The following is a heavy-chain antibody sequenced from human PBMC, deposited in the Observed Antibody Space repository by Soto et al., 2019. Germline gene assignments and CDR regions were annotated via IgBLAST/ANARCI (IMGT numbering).Heavy chain of an antibody. CDR2: ISRDGINE. CDR3: ARDLDIVVVALGY. D-gene: IGHD2-15*01. V-gene: IGHV3-30*03. Sequence: PGGSLRLSCAASGFDFSTYGMHWVRQAPGKGLEWVAAISRDGINENYADSVKGRFTLSRDNSKNTLYLQMNSLRAEDTAVYFCARDLDIVVVALGYWGQGTLVTVSS. CDR1: GFDFSTYG. J-gene: IGHJ4*02.